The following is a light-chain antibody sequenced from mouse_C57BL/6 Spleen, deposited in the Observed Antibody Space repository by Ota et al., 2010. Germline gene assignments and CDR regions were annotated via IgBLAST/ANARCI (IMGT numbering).Light chain of an antibody. V-gene: IGKV14-100*01. CDR3: VQYAQFPPT. CDR1: TGRLSSN. J-gene: IGKJ5*01. CDR2: HGT. Sequence: TQLLHSSTVCXSGGRQVSITCHASTGRLSSNIGWLQQKPGKSFKGLIYHGTNLEDGVPSRFSGSGSGADYSLTISSLESEDFADYYCVQYAQFPPTFGAGTKLELK.